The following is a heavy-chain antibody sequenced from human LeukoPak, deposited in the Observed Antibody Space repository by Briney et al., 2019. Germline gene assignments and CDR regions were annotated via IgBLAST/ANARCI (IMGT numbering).Heavy chain of an antibody. CDR1: GGSFSGYY. CDR2: INHSGST. CDR3: ARVGYYDSSGYYYRRGYFDY. V-gene: IGHV4-34*01. D-gene: IGHD3-22*01. Sequence: SETLSLTCAVYGGSFSGYYWSWIRQPPGKGLEWIGEINHSGSTNYNPSLKSRVTISVDTSKNQSSLKLSSVTAADTAVYYCARVGYYDSSGYYYRRGYFDYWGQGTLVTVSS. J-gene: IGHJ4*02.